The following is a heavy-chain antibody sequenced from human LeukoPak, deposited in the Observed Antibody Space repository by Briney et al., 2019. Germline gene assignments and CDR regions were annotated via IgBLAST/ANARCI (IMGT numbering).Heavy chain of an antibody. D-gene: IGHD3-3*01. Sequence: PSETLSLTCTVSGGSISSSSYYWGWIRQPTGKGLERIGSIYYSGSTYYNPSLKSRVTISVDTSKNQFSLKLSSVTAADTAVYYCANQRENYDFWSGYLDYYYMDVWGKGTTVTVSS. CDR2: IYYSGST. V-gene: IGHV4-39*01. J-gene: IGHJ6*03. CDR3: ANQRENYDFWSGYLDYYYMDV. CDR1: GGSISSSSYY.